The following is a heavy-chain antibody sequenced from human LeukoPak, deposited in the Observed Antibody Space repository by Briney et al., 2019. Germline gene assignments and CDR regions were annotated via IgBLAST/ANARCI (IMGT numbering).Heavy chain of an antibody. CDR2: VYYSGST. CDR1: GGSISSSTDY. J-gene: IGHJ4*02. CDR3: ARPRGYSYGYEDH. Sequence: PSETLSLTCTVSGGSISSSTDYWGWIRQPPGKGLEWIGGVYYSGSTYYNPSLKSRVTISVDTSKSQFSLKLSSVTAADTAVYYCARPRGYSYGYEDHWGQGILVTVSS. V-gene: IGHV4-39*01. D-gene: IGHD5-18*01.